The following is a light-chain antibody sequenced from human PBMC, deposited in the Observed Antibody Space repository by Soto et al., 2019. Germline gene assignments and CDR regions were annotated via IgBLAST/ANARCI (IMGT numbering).Light chain of an antibody. J-gene: IGLJ2*01. CDR3: SSYTTSNTVI. CDR1: SSDVGGYSY. V-gene: IGLV2-14*01. CDR2: DVS. Sequence: QSVLTQPASVSGSPGQSITISCTGTSSDVGGYSYVSWYHQYPGKAPKLLIYDVSNRPSGVSHRFSGSKSANTASLTISGLQAEDEADYYCSSYTTSNTVIFGGGTKLTVL.